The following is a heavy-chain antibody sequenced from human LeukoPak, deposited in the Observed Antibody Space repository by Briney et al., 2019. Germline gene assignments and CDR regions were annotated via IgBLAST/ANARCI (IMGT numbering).Heavy chain of an antibody. CDR2: IYYSGGT. CDR1: GGSISSGTYH. V-gene: IGHV4-39*01. J-gene: IGHJ4*02. D-gene: IGHD2-15*01. CDR3: ARRGDGGLDY. Sequence: SETLSLTCSVSGGSISSGTYHWAWIRQSPGEGLEWIGNIYYSGGTYYKPSLKSRVTISVDTSKNQFSLNLSSVTAADTAVYFCARRGDGGLDYWGQGTLVTVSS.